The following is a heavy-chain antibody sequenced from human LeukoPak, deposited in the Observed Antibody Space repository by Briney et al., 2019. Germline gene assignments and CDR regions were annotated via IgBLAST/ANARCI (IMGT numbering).Heavy chain of an antibody. V-gene: IGHV3-30-3*01. CDR3: ARPAYCGGDCYAQFDY. Sequence: GGSLRLSCVASGFTFNTYPTHWVRQAPGKGLEWVAVTSYDGSIRNYADSVKGRFTISRDNSKNTLYLEMNSLRVEDTAVYYCARPAYCGGDCYAQFDYWGQGTLVTVSS. J-gene: IGHJ4*02. D-gene: IGHD2-21*01. CDR2: TSYDGSIR. CDR1: GFTFNTYP.